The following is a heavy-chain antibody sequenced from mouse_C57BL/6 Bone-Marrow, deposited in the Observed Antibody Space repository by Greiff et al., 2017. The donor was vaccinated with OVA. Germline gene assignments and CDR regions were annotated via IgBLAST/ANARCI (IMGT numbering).Heavy chain of an antibody. D-gene: IGHD1-1*01. J-gene: IGHJ1*03. CDR1: GYTFTSYW. CDR3: TRALFYGSSWWYFDV. CDR2: IYPGNSDT. V-gene: IGHV1-5*01. Sequence: VQLKESGTVLARPGASVKMSCKTSGYTFTSYWMHWVKQRPGQGLEWIGAIYPGNSDTSYNQKFKGKAKLTAVTSASTAYMELSSLTNEDSAVYYCTRALFYGSSWWYFDVWGTGTTVTVSS.